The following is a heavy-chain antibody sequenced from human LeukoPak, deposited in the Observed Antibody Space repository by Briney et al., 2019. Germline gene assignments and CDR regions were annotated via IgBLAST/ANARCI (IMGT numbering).Heavy chain of an antibody. D-gene: IGHD3-22*01. CDR3: ARDFIRYVPQGALYYDSSAWDYFDY. V-gene: IGHV1-46*01. J-gene: IGHJ4*02. CDR2: INPSGGST. CDR1: GYTFTSYY. Sequence: ASVKVSCKASGYTFTSYYMHWVRQAPGQGLEWMGIINPSGGSTSYAQKFQGRVTITADKSTSTAYMELSSLRSEDTAVYYCARDFIRYVPQGALYYDSSAWDYFDYWGQGTLVTVSS.